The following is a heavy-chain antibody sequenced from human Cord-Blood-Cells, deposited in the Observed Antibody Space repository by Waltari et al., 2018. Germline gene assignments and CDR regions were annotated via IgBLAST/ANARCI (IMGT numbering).Heavy chain of an antibody. CDR1: GGSTSSSSYY. V-gene: IGHV4-39*01. CDR2: IYYSGRA. J-gene: IGHJ4*02. Sequence: QLQLQESGPGLVKPSATLSLTCPVSGGSTSSSSYYWGWIRPPPSKGLGWIGCIYYSGRAYDNPSLKSRVTISVDTSKIQFSLKLGSVTAADTAVYYCARRGLLRLFDYWGQGTLVTVSS. CDR3: ARRGLLRLFDY. D-gene: IGHD3-22*01.